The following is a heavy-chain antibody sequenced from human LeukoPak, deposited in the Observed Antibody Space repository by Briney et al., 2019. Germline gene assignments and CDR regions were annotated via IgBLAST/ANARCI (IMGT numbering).Heavy chain of an antibody. CDR3: VRQRRRWNGIFDT. D-gene: IGHD1-1*01. Sequence: VQSVKISCKGSGYTFSNYWIAWVRQMARKGLEWMGAIYPGDSDNRYSPSCQGQVTFSEDMAMTTALLQWRSLKASDTANYYCVRQRRRWNGIFDTWGPGTLVTVS. J-gene: IGHJ4*02. CDR2: IYPGDSDN. V-gene: IGHV5-51*01. CDR1: GYTFSNYW.